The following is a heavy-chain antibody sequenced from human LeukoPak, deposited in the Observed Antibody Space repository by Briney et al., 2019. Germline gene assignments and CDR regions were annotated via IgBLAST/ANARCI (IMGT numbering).Heavy chain of an antibody. CDR1: GASISSSY. Sequence: PSETLSLTCTVSGASISSSYWSWIRQPPGEGLEWIGYVYYTGSTNYNPSLKSRVTISVDTSKNQFSLNLNSVTAADAAVYYCARDVRPLIHAFDIWGQGTMVTVSS. CDR2: VYYTGST. J-gene: IGHJ3*02. V-gene: IGHV4-59*01. CDR3: ARDVRPLIHAFDI.